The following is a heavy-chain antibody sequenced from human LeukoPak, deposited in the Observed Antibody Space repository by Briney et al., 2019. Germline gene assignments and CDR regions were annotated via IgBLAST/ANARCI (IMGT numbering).Heavy chain of an antibody. CDR3: ARALTTASWFDP. D-gene: IGHD4-11*01. CDR1: GDSISSSHW. V-gene: IGHV4-4*02. Sequence: SETLSLTCVVSGDSISSSHWWSWVRQPPGKGLEWIGEISHSGSTNYNPSLKSRVTISVDTSKNQFSLKLSSVTAADTAVYYCARALTTASWFDPWGQGTLVTVSS. CDR2: ISHSGST. J-gene: IGHJ5*02.